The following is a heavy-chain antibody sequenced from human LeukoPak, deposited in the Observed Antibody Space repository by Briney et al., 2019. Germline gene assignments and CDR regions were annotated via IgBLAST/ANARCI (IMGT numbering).Heavy chain of an antibody. Sequence: TLSLTCTVSGGSISSGGYYWSWIRQHPGKGLEWIGNIYYSGSTYYNPSLKSRVTISVDTSKNQFSLKLSSVTAADTAVYYCARASQDDSSGYYYVAEWDAFDIWGQGTMVTVSS. CDR2: IYYSGST. V-gene: IGHV4-31*03. D-gene: IGHD3-22*01. CDR3: ARASQDDSSGYYYVAEWDAFDI. J-gene: IGHJ3*02. CDR1: GGSISSGGYY.